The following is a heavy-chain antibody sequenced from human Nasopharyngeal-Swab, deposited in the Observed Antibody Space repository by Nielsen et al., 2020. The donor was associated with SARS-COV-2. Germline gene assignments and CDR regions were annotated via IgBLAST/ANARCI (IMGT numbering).Heavy chain of an antibody. CDR2: IYPGGST. J-gene: IGHJ4*02. Sequence: GESLKISCAASQFTFASYGMHWIRQAPGKGLEWVSIIYPGGSTYYADSVKGRFTISRDSSRNTLYLQMNSLTAEDTAVYYCARVLDGYNGFDYWGQGTLVTVSS. V-gene: IGHV3-53*01. D-gene: IGHD5-24*01. CDR1: QFTFASYG. CDR3: ARVLDGYNGFDY.